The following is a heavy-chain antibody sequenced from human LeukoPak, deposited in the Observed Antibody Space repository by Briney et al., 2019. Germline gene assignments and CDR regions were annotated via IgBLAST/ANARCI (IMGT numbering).Heavy chain of an antibody. V-gene: IGHV3-23*01. CDR3: AKDAPDNSVGVPAANS. Sequence: GGSLRLSCAASGFTFTSYAMSWVRQAPGKGLEWVSAISGSGGSTFYADSVKGRFTISRDTSTNTPYLQMNSLRSEDTAVYYCAKDAPDNSVGVPAANSWGQGTLVTVSS. CDR2: ISGSGGST. D-gene: IGHD2-2*01. J-gene: IGHJ4*02. CDR1: GFTFTSYA.